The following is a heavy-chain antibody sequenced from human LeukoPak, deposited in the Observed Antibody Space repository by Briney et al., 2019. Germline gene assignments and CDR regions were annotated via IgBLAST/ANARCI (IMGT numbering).Heavy chain of an antibody. D-gene: IGHD2-2*01. CDR2: IYYSGST. V-gene: IGHV4-39*07. CDR1: GGSISSSSYY. CDR3: ASSRSRQFDY. J-gene: IGHJ4*02. Sequence: SETLSLTCTVSGGSISSSSYYWGWIRQPPGQGLKWIGSIYYSGSTYYNPSLKSRVTILVDTSKNQFSLQLNSVTPEDTAVYYCASSRSRQFDYWGQGTLVTVSS.